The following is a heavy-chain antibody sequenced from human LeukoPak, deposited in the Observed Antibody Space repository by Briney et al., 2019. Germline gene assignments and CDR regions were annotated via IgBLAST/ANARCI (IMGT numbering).Heavy chain of an antibody. D-gene: IGHD3-9*01. Sequence: GASVKVSCKASGYTFTSYAMHWVRQAPGQRLEWMGWINAGNGNTKYSQKFQGRVTMTRDTSISTAYMELSRLRSDDTAVYYCASGSGMNYDILLGPWGQGTLVTVSS. J-gene: IGHJ5*02. CDR3: ASGSGMNYDILLGP. V-gene: IGHV1-3*01. CDR2: INAGNGNT. CDR1: GYTFTSYA.